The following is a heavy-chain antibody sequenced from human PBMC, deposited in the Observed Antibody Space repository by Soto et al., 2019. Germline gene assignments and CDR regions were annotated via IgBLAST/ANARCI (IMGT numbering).Heavy chain of an antibody. CDR3: AREASVLIPAAQPSRFDS. CDR1: GYSFMKYG. Sequence: GASVKVSCKGFGYSFMKYGINWVRQAPGQGLEWVGWISPYSGYTHSAQKFHGRLTLTTDTAASTTYIELRILRSAATALYYCAREASVLIPAAQPSRFDSWGQGTLVTVSS. J-gene: IGHJ4*02. V-gene: IGHV1-18*01. D-gene: IGHD2-2*01. CDR2: ISPYSGYT.